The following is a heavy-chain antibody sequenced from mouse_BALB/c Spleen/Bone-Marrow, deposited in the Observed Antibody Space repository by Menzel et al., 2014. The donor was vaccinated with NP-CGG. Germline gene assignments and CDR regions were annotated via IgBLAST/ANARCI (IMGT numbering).Heavy chain of an antibody. CDR1: GFTFSNYG. CDR2: ISGGGNYT. J-gene: IGHJ3*01. Sequence: LQQPGGGLVKPGGSLKLSCAASGFTFSNYGMSWVRQTPEKRLEWVAIISGGGNYTYYPDSVKGRFIISRDNAKNNLYLQMSSLRSEDTALYYCARHGDYPFAYWGQGTLVTVSA. D-gene: IGHD2-4*01. V-gene: IGHV5-9-2*01. CDR3: ARHGDYPFAY.